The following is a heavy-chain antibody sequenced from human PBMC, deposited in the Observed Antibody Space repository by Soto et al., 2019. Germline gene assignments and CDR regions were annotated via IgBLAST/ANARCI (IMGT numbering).Heavy chain of an antibody. V-gene: IGHV3-30-3*01. D-gene: IGHD3-22*01. J-gene: IGHJ3*02. CDR2: ISYDGSNK. Sequence: PGGSLRLSCAASGFTFSSYAMHWVRQAPGKGLEWVAVISYDGSNKYYADSVKGRFTISRDNSKNTLYLQMNSLRAEDTAVYYCARDGRDRITMIVVVGAFDIWGQGTMVTVS. CDR1: GFTFSSYA. CDR3: ARDGRDRITMIVVVGAFDI.